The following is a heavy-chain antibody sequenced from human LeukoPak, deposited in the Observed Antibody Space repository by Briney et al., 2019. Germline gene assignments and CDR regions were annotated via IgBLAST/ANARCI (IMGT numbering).Heavy chain of an antibody. CDR3: ARAPYYYGSGRLNWFDP. D-gene: IGHD3-10*01. Sequence: PSETLSLTCTVSGGSISSYYWSWIRQPPGKGLEWIGYIYYSGSTNYNPSLKSRVTISVDTSKNQFSLKLSSVTAADTAVYYCARAPYYYGSGRLNWFDPWGQGTLVTVSS. CDR2: IYYSGST. CDR1: GGSISSYY. V-gene: IGHV4-59*01. J-gene: IGHJ5*02.